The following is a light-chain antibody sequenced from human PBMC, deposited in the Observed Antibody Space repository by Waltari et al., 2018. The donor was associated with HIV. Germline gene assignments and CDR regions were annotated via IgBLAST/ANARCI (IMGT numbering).Light chain of an antibody. CDR2: DVT. CDR3: AAHAGSKDV. J-gene: IGLJ2*01. V-gene: IGLV2-8*01. CDR1: SSDVGASNY. Sequence: QSALTQPPSASGSPGQSVTISCTGTSSDVGASNYVSWFQQHPGKAPKLMIYDVTKRPSGVPDRFSGSKTGNTASLIVSGLQAVDEADYYSAAHAGSKDVFGGGTRLTVL.